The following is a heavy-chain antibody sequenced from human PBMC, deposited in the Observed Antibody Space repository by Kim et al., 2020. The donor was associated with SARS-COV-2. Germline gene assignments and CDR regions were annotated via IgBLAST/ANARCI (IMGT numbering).Heavy chain of an antibody. CDR3: VRQGPWLLVDY. CDR1: VGSISTPAYN. J-gene: IGHJ4*02. Sequence: SETLSLTCTVSVGSISTPAYNWAWIRQTPGKGLEWIGSIYYIGTTYYNASLRSRVIISIDTSNNQFSLKLTSMIAADTAVYYCVRQGPWLLVDYWGQGTPVTVSS. V-gene: IGHV4-39*01. CDR2: IYYIGTT. D-gene: IGHD3-22*01.